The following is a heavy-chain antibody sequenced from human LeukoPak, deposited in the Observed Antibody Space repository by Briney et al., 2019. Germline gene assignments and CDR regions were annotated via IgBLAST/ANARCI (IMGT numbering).Heavy chain of an antibody. CDR3: ARDVYCSSTSCYVYYYYYYYMDV. CDR2: ISGSGGST. J-gene: IGHJ6*03. Sequence: GGSLRLSCAASGFTFSSYAMSWVRQAPGKGLEWVSAISGSGGSTYYADSVKGRFTISRDNSKNTLYLQMNSLRAEDTAVYYCARDVYCSSTSCYVYYYYYYYMDVWGKGTTVTVSS. D-gene: IGHD2-2*01. V-gene: IGHV3-23*01. CDR1: GFTFSSYA.